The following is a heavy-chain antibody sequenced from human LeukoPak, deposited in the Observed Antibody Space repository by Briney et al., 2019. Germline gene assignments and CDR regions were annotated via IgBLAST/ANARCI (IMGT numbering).Heavy chain of an antibody. CDR1: GGSISNDY. J-gene: IGHJ4*02. D-gene: IGHD6-19*01. Sequence: SEILSLTCTVSGGSISNDYWSWIRQPPGKEREGIGYIYYTGTTNYNPSLKSRVTMSVDMSKNQFSLKLSSVTAADTAVYYCARKPAGRGRFDYWGQGTLVTVSS. CDR3: ARKPAGRGRFDY. CDR2: IYYTGTT. V-gene: IGHV4-59*08.